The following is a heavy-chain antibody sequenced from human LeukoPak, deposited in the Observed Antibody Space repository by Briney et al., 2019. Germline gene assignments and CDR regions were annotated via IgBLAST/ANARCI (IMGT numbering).Heavy chain of an antibody. J-gene: IGHJ4*02. Sequence: GRSLRLSCAASGFTFSSYAMHWVRQAPGKGLEWVAVISYDGSNKYYADSVKGRFTISRDNSKNTLYLQMNSLRAEDTAVYYCARDPYYYGSGSYLTSNFDYWGQGTLVTVSS. D-gene: IGHD3-10*01. CDR2: ISYDGSNK. V-gene: IGHV3-30*01. CDR3: ARDPYYYGSGSYLTSNFDY. CDR1: GFTFSSYA.